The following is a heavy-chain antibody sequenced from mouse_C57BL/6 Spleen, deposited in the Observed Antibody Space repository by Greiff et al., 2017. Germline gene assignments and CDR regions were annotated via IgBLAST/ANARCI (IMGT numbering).Heavy chain of an antibody. J-gene: IGHJ1*03. CDR2: ISSGSSTI. V-gene: IGHV5-17*01. CDR3: ARGAVDWYFDV. Sequence: EVKLVESGGGLVKPGGSLKLSCAASGFTFSDYGMHWVRQAPEKGLEWVAYISSGSSTIYYADTVKGRFTISRDNAKNTLFLQMTSLRSEDTAMYYCARGAVDWYFDVWGTGTTVTVSS. D-gene: IGHD1-1*01. CDR1: GFTFSDYG.